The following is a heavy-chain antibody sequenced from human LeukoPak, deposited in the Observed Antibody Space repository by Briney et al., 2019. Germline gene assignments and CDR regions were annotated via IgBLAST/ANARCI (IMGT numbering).Heavy chain of an antibody. D-gene: IGHD6-19*01. J-gene: IGHJ4*02. CDR2: ISGSGGST. Sequence: PGGSLRLSCAASGFTFSSYAMSWVRQAPGKGLEWVSAISGSGGSTYYADSVKGRFTISRDNSKNTLYQQMNSLRAEDTAVYYCAKKGGSGWSEFDYWGQGTLVTVSS. CDR3: AKKGGSGWSEFDY. V-gene: IGHV3-23*01. CDR1: GFTFSSYA.